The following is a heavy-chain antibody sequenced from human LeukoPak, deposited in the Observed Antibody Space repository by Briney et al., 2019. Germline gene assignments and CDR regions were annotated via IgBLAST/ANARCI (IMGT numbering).Heavy chain of an antibody. V-gene: IGHV3-23*01. CDR2: ISEGVGNT. CDR1: GFTFTNYA. CDR3: AKREKGTTGRFFDY. Sequence: PGGSLRLSCAASGFTFTNYAMTWVRQAPGKGLEWVSGISEGVGNTYYADSVKGRFTISRDHSKNTLYQQMNSLRAEDTALYYCAKREKGTTGRFFDYWGQGTLVTVSS. D-gene: IGHD4-17*01. J-gene: IGHJ4*02.